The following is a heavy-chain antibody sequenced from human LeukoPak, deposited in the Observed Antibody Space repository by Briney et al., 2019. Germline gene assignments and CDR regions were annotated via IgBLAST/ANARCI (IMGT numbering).Heavy chain of an antibody. V-gene: IGHV4-39*01. CDR1: GGSISSSSYY. CDR3: ARPHEDDIRDYYYMDV. Sequence: SETLSLTCTVPGGSISSSSYYWGWIRQPPGKGLEWIGSIYYSGSTYYNPSLKSRVTISVDTSKNQFSLKLSSVTAADTAVYYCARPHEDDIRDYYYMDVWGKGTTVTVSS. J-gene: IGHJ6*03. CDR2: IYYSGST. D-gene: IGHD3-9*01.